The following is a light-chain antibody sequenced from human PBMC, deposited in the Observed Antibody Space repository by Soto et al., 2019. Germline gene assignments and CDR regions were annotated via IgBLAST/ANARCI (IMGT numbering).Light chain of an antibody. CDR3: QKYGGSFIT. J-gene: IGKJ5*01. Sequence: IGLTQSPGTLSLSPGERGTLSCRASQSIVGNYLAWYQQKPGQAPRLLIYGASSRAAGIPDRFTGSGTGTDFTLTITRLEPEDFAVYYCQKYGGSFITFGQGTRLEIK. CDR2: GAS. CDR1: QSIVGNY. V-gene: IGKV3-20*01.